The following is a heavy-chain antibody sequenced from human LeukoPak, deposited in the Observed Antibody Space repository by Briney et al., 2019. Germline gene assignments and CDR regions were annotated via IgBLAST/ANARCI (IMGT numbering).Heavy chain of an antibody. CDR3: ARICSSTSCYTSTTDY. CDR2: IYHSGST. D-gene: IGHD2-2*02. J-gene: IGHJ4*02. V-gene: IGHV4-38-2*01. Sequence: SETLSLTCAVSGYSISSGYYWGWIRQPPGKGLEWIGSIYHSGSTYYNPSLKSRVTISVDTSKNQFSPKLSSVTAADTAVYYCARICSSTSCYTSTTDYWGQGTLVTVSS. CDR1: GYSISSGYY.